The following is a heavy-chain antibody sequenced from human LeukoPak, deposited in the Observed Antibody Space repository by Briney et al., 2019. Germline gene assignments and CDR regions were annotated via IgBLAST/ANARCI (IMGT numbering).Heavy chain of an antibody. V-gene: IGHV1-8*01. D-gene: IGHD1-26*01. J-gene: IGHJ4*02. CDR3: ARVSGSYFSSDY. CDR2: MNPNSGNT. CDR1: GYTFTSYD. Sequence: ASVTVSCKASGYTFTSYDINWVRQATGQGLEWMGWMNPNSGNTGYAQKFQGRVTMTRNTSISTAYMELSSLRSEDTAVYYCARVSGSYFSSDYWGQGTLVTVSS.